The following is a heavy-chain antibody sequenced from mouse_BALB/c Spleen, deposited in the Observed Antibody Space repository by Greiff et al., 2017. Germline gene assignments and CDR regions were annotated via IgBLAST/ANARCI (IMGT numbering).Heavy chain of an antibody. CDR1: GYTFTSYY. D-gene: IGHD1-1*01. V-gene: IGHV14-3*02. Sequence: EVQLQQSGPELVKPGASVRISCKASGYTFTSYYIHWVKQRPEQGLEWIGRIDPANGNTKYDPKFQGKATITADTSSNTAYLQLSSLTSEDTAVYYCARPIYYGSSYYFDYWGQGTTLTVSS. J-gene: IGHJ2*01. CDR2: IDPANGNT. CDR3: ARPIYYGSSYYFDY.